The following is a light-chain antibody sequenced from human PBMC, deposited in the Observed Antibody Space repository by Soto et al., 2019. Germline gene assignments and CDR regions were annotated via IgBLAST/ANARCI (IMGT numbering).Light chain of an antibody. V-gene: IGKV3-20*01. CDR3: QQYGASPPYT. Sequence: EIVMTQPPATLSVSPGEKVTLSCRASQSLTRNLAWYQHKPGQSPRLLIYGASTRATGIPDRFSGSGSGTDFTLTISRLEPEDSAVYYCQQYGASPPYTLGQGTKVDI. CDR1: QSLTRN. J-gene: IGKJ2*01. CDR2: GAS.